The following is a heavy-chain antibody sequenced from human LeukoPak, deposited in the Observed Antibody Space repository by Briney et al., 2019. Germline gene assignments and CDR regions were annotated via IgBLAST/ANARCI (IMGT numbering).Heavy chain of an antibody. V-gene: IGHV5-51*01. CDR3: ARPEEHGDYVHDAFDI. D-gene: IGHD4-17*01. J-gene: IGHJ3*02. CDR1: GYRSTSYW. CDR2: IYPGDCDT. Sequence: GESLKISCKASGYRSTSYWIGWVRQMPGQGLKWMGIIYPGDCDTRYSPYFQGQVTISADKSISTAYLQWSSLKAPDTAMYYCARPEEHGDYVHDAFDIWGQGTMVTVSS.